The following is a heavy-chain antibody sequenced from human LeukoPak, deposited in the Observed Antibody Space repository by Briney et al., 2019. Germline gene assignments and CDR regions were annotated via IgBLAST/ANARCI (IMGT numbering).Heavy chain of an antibody. D-gene: IGHD3-22*01. J-gene: IGHJ4*02. CDR2: ISGSDGST. V-gene: IGHV3-23*01. CDR1: GFTFSSYA. Sequence: PGGSLRLSCAASGFTFSSYAMSWVRQAPGEGLEWVSAISGSDGSTYYADSVKGRFTISRDNSKNTLYLQMNSLRAEDTAVYYCAKDSRGYYYDSSGGRYFDYWGQGTLVTVSS. CDR3: AKDSRGYYYDSSGGRYFDY.